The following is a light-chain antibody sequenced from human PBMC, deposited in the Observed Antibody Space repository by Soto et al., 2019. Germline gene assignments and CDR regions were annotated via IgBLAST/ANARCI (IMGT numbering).Light chain of an antibody. CDR2: GAS. CDR3: QQYGRLPLS. Sequence: EILLTQARGTLSLYTGDRATLSCRASQTLTNSFLAWYQQKPGQTPRLLIYGASIRATDIPDRFSGSGSGTDFTLTISRLEPEDFAVYFCQQYGRLPLSFGGGTKVDIK. J-gene: IGKJ4*01. CDR1: QTLTNSF. V-gene: IGKV3-20*01.